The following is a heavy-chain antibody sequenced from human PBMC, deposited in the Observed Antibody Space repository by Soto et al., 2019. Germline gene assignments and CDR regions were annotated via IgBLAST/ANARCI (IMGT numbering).Heavy chain of an antibody. CDR2: IYYSGST. CDR3: ARDPSASGSYFDY. J-gene: IGHJ4*02. Sequence: QVQLQESGPGLVKPSQTLSLTCTVSGGSISSGGYYWSWIRQHPGKGLEWIGYIYYSGSTYYNPALNGRVTISVDTSKNQFSLKLSSVTAADTAVYYCARDPSASGSYFDYWGQGTLVTVSS. V-gene: IGHV4-31*03. D-gene: IGHD3-10*01. CDR1: GGSISSGGYY.